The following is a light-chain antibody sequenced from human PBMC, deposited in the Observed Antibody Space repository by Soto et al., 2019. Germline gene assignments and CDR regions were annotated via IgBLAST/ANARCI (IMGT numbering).Light chain of an antibody. CDR2: SAS. CDR1: QGINNY. Sequence: TRMTQSPTSLSASIGDSVAITCRASQGINNYLAWYQQKPGKVPVLLIYSASTLKAGIPSRFSGSGAGTDFTLTISSLQPEDFATYYCQKYDSAPRTFGQGTKVDIK. J-gene: IGKJ1*01. CDR3: QKYDSAPRT. V-gene: IGKV1-27*01.